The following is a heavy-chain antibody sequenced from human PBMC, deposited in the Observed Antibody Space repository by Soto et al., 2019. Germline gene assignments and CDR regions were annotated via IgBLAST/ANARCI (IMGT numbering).Heavy chain of an antibody. CDR3: ASDLSLAGNY. D-gene: IGHD6-19*01. CDR2: ISSTSSYT. V-gene: IGHV3-21*01. CDR1: GFTFSSYA. J-gene: IGHJ4*02. Sequence: GGSLRLSCAASGFTFSSYAMNWVRQTQEKGLEWVSAISSTSSYTHYSDSVKGRFTISRDNANNPLFLQMNRLRAEDTATYYCASDLSLAGNYWGQGALVTVSS.